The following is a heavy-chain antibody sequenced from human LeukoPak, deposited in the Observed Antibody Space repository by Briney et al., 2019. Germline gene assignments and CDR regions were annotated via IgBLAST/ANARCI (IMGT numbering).Heavy chain of an antibody. V-gene: IGHV3-21*01. J-gene: IGHJ4*02. CDR1: GFTFSSYS. CDR3: ARDSGNYHFDH. Sequence: GGSLRLSCAASGFTFSSYSMNWVRQAPGKGLEWVSSISSSSSYIYYADSVKGRFTISRDNAKNSMYLQMNSLRVEDTAVYYCARDSGNYHFDHCGQGALVTVSS. CDR2: ISSSSSYI. D-gene: IGHD1-26*01.